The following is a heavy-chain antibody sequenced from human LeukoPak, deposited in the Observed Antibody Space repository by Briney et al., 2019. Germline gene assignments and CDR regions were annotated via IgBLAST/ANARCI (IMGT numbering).Heavy chain of an antibody. CDR3: ARDRIRYSYGGSFDY. V-gene: IGHV3-30-3*01. CDR1: GFTFSSYD. J-gene: IGHJ4*02. D-gene: IGHD5-18*01. CDR2: ISYDGSNK. Sequence: GGSLRLSCAASGFTFSSYDTHWVRQAPGKGLEWVAVISYDGSNKYYADSVKGRFTISRDNSKNTLYLQMNSLRAEDTAMYYCARDRIRYSYGGSFDYWGQGTLVTVSS.